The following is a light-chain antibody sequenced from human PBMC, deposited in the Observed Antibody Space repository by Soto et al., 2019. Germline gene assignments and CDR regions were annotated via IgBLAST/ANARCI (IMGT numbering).Light chain of an antibody. J-gene: IGKJ4*01. CDR1: QSVSTY. V-gene: IGKV3-11*01. CDR3: QQRSNWPLT. CDR2: DAS. Sequence: EIVLTQSPATLSLSPGERATLSCRASQSVSTYLAWYQQKPGQAPRLLMYDASNSASGIPARFSGSGSGTSFTLTIGRVESEDFAVYYCQQRSNWPLTFGGGPKVEIK.